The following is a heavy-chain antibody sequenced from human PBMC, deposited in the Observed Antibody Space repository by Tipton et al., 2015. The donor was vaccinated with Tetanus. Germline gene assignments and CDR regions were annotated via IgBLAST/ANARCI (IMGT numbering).Heavy chain of an antibody. J-gene: IGHJ5*02. D-gene: IGHD7-27*01. CDR2: IYYRGST. V-gene: IGHV4-39*01. CDR3: ARQLWGYRFDP. CDR1: GDSVRGSRYY. Sequence: TLSLTCTVSGDSVRGSRYYWGWVRQPPGKGLEWIGSIYYRGSTYHSPSLKSRVTMSVDTSKNQFSLKLTSVTATDTAVYYCARQLWGYRFDPWGQGTRVTVSS.